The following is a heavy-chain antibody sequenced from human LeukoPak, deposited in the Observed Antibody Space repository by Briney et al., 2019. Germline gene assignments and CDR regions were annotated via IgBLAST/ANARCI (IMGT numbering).Heavy chain of an antibody. J-gene: IGHJ4*02. D-gene: IGHD6-19*01. Sequence: GGSLRLSCAASRFTFSSYWMSWVRQAPGKGLEWVANIKDDGREKYYVDSVKGRFTISRDNAKSSLCLQMNSLRGEDTAVYYCARVTAVAAVYFFDSWGQGTLVTVSS. CDR3: ARVTAVAAVYFFDS. CDR2: IKDDGREK. CDR1: RFTFSSYW. V-gene: IGHV3-7*05.